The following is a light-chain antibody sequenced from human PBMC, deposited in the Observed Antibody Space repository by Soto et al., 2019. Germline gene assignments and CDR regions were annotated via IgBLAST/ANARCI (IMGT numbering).Light chain of an antibody. CDR1: QSVLYSSNNKNY. Sequence: DIMMTQSPDSLAVSLGERATINCKSSQSVLYSSNNKNYLAWYQQKPGQPPKLLIYWASTRESGVPDRFSGSGSGTDFTLTISSLQAEDVAVYYCQQYYSTPFTFGPGTKLDIK. CDR3: QQYYSTPFT. CDR2: WAS. J-gene: IGKJ3*01. V-gene: IGKV4-1*01.